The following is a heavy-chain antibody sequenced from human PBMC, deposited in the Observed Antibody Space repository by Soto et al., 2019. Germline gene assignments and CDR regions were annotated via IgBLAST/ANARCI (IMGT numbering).Heavy chain of an antibody. D-gene: IGHD3-22*01. CDR2: IIPIFGTA. CDR1: GGTFSSYA. J-gene: IGHJ6*02. CDR3: ARHLGLYYYGSSGYYRAPYYGMDV. V-gene: IGHV1-69*13. Sequence: SVKVSCKASGGTFSSYAISWVRQAPGQGLEWMGGIIPIFGTANYAQKFQGRVTITADESTSTAYMELSSLRSEDTAVYYCARHLGLYYYGSSGYYRAPYYGMDVWGQGTTVTVSS.